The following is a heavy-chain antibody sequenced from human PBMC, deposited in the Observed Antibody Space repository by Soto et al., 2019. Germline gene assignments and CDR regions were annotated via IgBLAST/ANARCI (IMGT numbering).Heavy chain of an antibody. CDR3: ARDPACIAARQCPSFRRTLYYFDY. Sequence: QVQLVQSGAEVKKPGASVKVSCKAPGYTFTSYAMHWVRQAPGQRLEWMGWINAGNGNTKYSQKFQGRVTITRDTSASTAYMELSSLRSEDTAVYYCARDPACIAARQCPSFRRTLYYFDYWGQGTLVTVSS. CDR1: GYTFTSYA. CDR2: INAGNGNT. D-gene: IGHD6-6*01. J-gene: IGHJ4*02. V-gene: IGHV1-3*01.